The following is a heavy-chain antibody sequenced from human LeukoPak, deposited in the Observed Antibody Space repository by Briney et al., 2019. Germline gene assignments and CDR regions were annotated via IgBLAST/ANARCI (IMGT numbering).Heavy chain of an antibody. V-gene: IGHV4-39*01. J-gene: IGHJ5*02. D-gene: IGHD3-10*01. Sequence: SETLSLTCTVSGVSISTIGYYWGWIRQPPGKGLEWIGSIYYSGITYYNPSLKSRVTISVDTSKNQFSLKLSSVTAADTAVYYCARQLGYYGSFPVNWFDPWGQGTLVTVSS. CDR2: IYYSGIT. CDR1: GVSISTIGYY. CDR3: ARQLGYYGSFPVNWFDP.